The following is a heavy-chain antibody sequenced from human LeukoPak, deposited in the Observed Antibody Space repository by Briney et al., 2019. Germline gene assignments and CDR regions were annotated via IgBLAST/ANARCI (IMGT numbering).Heavy chain of an antibody. CDR2: ISSSGSTI. V-gene: IGHV3-48*03. CDR1: GFTFSSYE. CDR3: AKDRHYYYGSGSLYYFDY. J-gene: IGHJ4*02. D-gene: IGHD3-10*01. Sequence: GGSLRLSCAASGFTFSSYEMNWVRQAPGKGLEWVSYISSSGSTIYYADSVKGRFTISRDNAKNTLYLQMNSLRAEDTAVYYCAKDRHYYYGSGSLYYFDYWGQGTLVTVSS.